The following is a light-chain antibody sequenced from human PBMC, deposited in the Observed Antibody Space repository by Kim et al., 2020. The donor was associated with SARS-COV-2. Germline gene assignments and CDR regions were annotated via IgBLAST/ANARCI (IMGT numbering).Light chain of an antibody. CDR3: QAWDRSTAV. V-gene: IGLV3-1*01. Sequence: SYELTQPPSVSVSPGQTATITCSGDKLGDKYACWYQHKPGQSPVLIIYQDNKRPSGIPERFSGSNSGDTATLTISGTQAMDEADYYCQAWDRSTAVFGTG. CDR1: KLGDKY. J-gene: IGLJ1*01. CDR2: QDN.